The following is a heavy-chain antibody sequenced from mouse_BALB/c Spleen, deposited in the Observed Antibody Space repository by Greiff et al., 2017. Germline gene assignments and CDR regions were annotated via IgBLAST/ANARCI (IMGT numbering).Heavy chain of an antibody. D-gene: IGHD3-3*01. CDR2: ISSGSSTI. CDR1: GFTFSSFG. J-gene: IGHJ2*01. Sequence: EVKLMESGGGLVQPGGSQKLSCAASGFTFSSFGMHWVRQAPEKGLEWVAYISSGSSTIYYADTVKGRFTISRDNPKNTLFLQMTRLRSEDTAMYYCARGEGLFDYWGQGSTLTVSS. CDR3: ARGEGLFDY. V-gene: IGHV5-17*02.